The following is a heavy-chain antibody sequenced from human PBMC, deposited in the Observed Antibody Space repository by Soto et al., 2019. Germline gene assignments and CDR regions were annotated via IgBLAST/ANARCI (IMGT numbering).Heavy chain of an antibody. V-gene: IGHV1-2*02. D-gene: IGHD6-13*01. J-gene: IGHJ4*02. CDR1: GYIFTDYY. Sequence: ASVKVSCKASGYIFTDYYIHWVRQAPGQGLEWMGWINIHSGGSNYPQKFQGRVTMTRVTSISTAYTELTGLRFDDTAVYYCASGSSSNWPDFWRQGTLVTVPS. CDR2: INIHSGGS. CDR3: ASGSSSNWPDF.